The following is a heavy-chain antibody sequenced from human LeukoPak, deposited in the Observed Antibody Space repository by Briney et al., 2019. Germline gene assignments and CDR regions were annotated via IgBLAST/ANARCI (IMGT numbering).Heavy chain of an antibody. CDR3: ARTYGSGSYRRYNWFDP. V-gene: IGHV4-34*01. D-gene: IGHD3-10*01. CDR1: GGSFSGYY. CDR2: INHSGST. J-gene: IGHJ5*02. Sequence: PSETLSLTCAVYGGSFSGYYWNWIRQPPGKGLEWIGEINHSGSTNYNPSLKSRVTISVDTSKNQFSLKLSSVTAADTAVYYCARTYGSGSYRRYNWFDPWGQGTLVTVSS.